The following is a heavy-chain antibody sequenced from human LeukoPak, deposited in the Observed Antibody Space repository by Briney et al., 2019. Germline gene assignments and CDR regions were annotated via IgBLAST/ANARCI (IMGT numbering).Heavy chain of an antibody. CDR1: GFTFSSYG. CDR3: AKVMGS. Sequence: PVGSLRLSCAASGFTFSSYGMHWVRQAPGKGLEWVAVISYDGSNKYYADSVKGRFTISRDNSKNTLYLQMNSLRAEDTAVYYCAKVMGSWGQGTLVTVSS. J-gene: IGHJ5*02. V-gene: IGHV3-30*18. CDR2: ISYDGSNK. D-gene: IGHD5-24*01.